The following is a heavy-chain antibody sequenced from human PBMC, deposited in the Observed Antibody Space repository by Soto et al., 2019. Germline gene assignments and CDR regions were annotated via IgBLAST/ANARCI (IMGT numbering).Heavy chain of an antibody. J-gene: IGHJ3*02. Sequence: QVQLLQSGPEVKKPGASVKVSCRAFGYRFTEFGISWVRQAPGQGLEWVGWSRADNSHPNYAKSLQGRVNVTTDTSSNTAYMELTSLTSADTAVYYCARAADRFDFVLGRNDAVDIWGQGTLVFVSS. D-gene: IGHD3-16*01. CDR2: SRADNSHP. V-gene: IGHV1-18*01. CDR3: ARAADRFDFVLGRNDAVDI. CDR1: GYRFTEFG.